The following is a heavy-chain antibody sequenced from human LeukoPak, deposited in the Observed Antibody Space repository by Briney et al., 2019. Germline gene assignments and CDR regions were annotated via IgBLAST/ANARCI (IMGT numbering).Heavy chain of an antibody. J-gene: IGHJ4*02. D-gene: IGHD1-26*01. CDR3: ARHPSGSSSYYLDY. CDR1: GFTLSSYW. V-gene: IGHV3-74*03. Sequence: GGSLRLSCAASGFTLSSYWMLWVRQIPGKGLEWVARVNSDGSDTTYADSVKGRFTISRDSAKNTLALQMNSLRADDTAVYYCARHPSGSSSYYLDYWGQGTLVTVSS. CDR2: VNSDGSDT.